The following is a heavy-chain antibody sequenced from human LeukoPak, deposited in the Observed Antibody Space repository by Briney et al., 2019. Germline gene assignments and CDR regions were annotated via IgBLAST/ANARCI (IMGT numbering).Heavy chain of an antibody. D-gene: IGHD3-10*01. CDR1: GYTFTDSY. CDR3: VRSSIGASAY. J-gene: IGHJ4*02. V-gene: IGHV1-2*02. Sequence: ASVKVSCKPSGYTFTDSYIHWVRQAPGVGLQWMGWISPNNGDTKYAEDFQDRVTMTRDTSINTAYMELTGLTPDDTAVYYCVRSSIGASAYWGRGTLVTVSS. CDR2: ISPNNGDT.